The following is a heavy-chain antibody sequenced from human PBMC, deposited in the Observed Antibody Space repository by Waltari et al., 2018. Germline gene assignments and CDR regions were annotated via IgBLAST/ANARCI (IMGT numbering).Heavy chain of an antibody. D-gene: IGHD2-15*01. CDR1: GGTFSSYA. CDR2: IIPILGIA. Sequence: QVQLVQSGAEVKKPGSSVKVSCKASGGTFSSYAISWVRQAPGQGLEWMGGIIPILGIATYARKFQGRVTITADKSTSTAYMELSSLRSEDTAVYYCARVTWRDILVAGAYYYMDVWGKGTTVTVSS. J-gene: IGHJ6*03. V-gene: IGHV1-69*10. CDR3: ARVTWRDILVAGAYYYMDV.